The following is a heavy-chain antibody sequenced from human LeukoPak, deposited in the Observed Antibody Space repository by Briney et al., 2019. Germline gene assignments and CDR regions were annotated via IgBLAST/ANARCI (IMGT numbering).Heavy chain of an antibody. Sequence: SVKVSCKASGGTFSSYAISWVRQAPGQGLERMGRIIPIFGTANYAQKFQGRVTITTDESTSTAYMELSSLRSEDTAVYYCARVPYLGSSGYLLHEYYFDYWGQGTLVTVSS. D-gene: IGHD3-22*01. CDR2: IIPIFGTA. CDR1: GGTFSSYA. V-gene: IGHV1-69*05. CDR3: ARVPYLGSSGYLLHEYYFDY. J-gene: IGHJ4*02.